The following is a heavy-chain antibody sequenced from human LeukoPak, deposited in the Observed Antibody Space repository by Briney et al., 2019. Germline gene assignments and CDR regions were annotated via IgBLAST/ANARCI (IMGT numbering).Heavy chain of an antibody. V-gene: IGHV3-33*01. CDR2: IWYDGSNK. CDR1: GFTFSSYG. D-gene: IGHD6-19*01. Sequence: GGSLRLSCAASGFTFSSYGMHWVRQAPGKGLEWVAVIWYDGSNKYYADSVKGRFTISRDNSKNTLYLQMNSLRAEDTAVYYCASTSGWHEPIDYWGQGTLVTVSS. J-gene: IGHJ4*02. CDR3: ASTSGWHEPIDY.